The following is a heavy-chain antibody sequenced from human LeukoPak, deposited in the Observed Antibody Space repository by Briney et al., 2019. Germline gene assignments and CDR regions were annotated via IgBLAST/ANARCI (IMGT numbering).Heavy chain of an antibody. V-gene: IGHV3-30-3*02. Sequence: GGSLRLSCAASGFTFSSYAMHWVRQAPGKGLEWVAVISYDGSNKYYADSVKGRFTISRDNSKNTLYLQMNSLRAEDTAVYYCAKDLWFGELLPFGIWGQGTMVTVSS. CDR1: GFTFSSYA. D-gene: IGHD3-10*01. CDR2: ISYDGSNK. CDR3: AKDLWFGELLPFGI. J-gene: IGHJ3*02.